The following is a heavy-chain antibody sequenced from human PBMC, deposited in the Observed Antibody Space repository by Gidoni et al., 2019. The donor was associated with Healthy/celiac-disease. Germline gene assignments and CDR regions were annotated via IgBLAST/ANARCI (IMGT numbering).Heavy chain of an antibody. CDR3: TRVAAVVVAAPYYYYYGMDV. D-gene: IGHD2-15*01. Sequence: EVQLVESGGGLVQPGGSLKLSCAASGFTFSGSAMHWVRQASGKGLEWVGRIRSKANSYATAYAASVKGRFTISRDDSKNTAYLQMNSLKTEDTAVYYCTRVAAVVVAAPYYYYYGMDVWGQGTTVTVSS. CDR2: IRSKANSYAT. J-gene: IGHJ6*02. V-gene: IGHV3-73*02. CDR1: GFTFSGSA.